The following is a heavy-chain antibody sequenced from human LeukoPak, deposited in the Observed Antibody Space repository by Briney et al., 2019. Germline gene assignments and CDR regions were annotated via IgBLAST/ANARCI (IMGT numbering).Heavy chain of an antibody. D-gene: IGHD6-6*01. CDR3: ARDSSSSYYVDY. V-gene: IGHV4-38-2*02. Sequence: SETLSLTCTVSGGSISSGYYWGWIRQPPGKGLEWIGSIYHSGSTYYNPSLNSRVTISVDTSKNQFSLKLSSVTAADTAVYYCARDSSSSYYVDYWGQGTLVTVSS. CDR1: GGSISSGYY. CDR2: IYHSGST. J-gene: IGHJ4*02.